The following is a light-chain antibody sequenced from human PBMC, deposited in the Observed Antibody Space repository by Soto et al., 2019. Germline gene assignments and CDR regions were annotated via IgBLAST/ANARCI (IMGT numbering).Light chain of an antibody. CDR2: DAS. Sequence: DIQMTQSPSTLSASVGDRVTITCRASQSISSWLAWYQQKPGKAPKLLIYDASSLESGVPSRFSGSGSGTEFTLTISSLQPDDFATYYCQRYNSYLWTFGEGTKVESK. V-gene: IGKV1-5*01. CDR3: QRYNSYLWT. CDR1: QSISSW. J-gene: IGKJ1*01.